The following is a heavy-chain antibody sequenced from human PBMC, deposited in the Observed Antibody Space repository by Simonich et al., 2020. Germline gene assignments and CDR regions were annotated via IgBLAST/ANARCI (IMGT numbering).Heavy chain of an antibody. CDR3: ARVGYSNYYYYGMDV. Sequence: QVQLQESGPGLVKPSETLSLTCAVSGYSISSGYCWGRIRKPPGKGLEWIGSIYHSGSTYYNPTLKSRVTISVDTSKNQFSLKLSSVTAADTAVYYCARVGYSNYYYYGMDVWGQGTTVTVSS. CDR1: GYSISSGYC. CDR2: IYHSGST. J-gene: IGHJ6*02. D-gene: IGHD6-13*01. V-gene: IGHV4-38-2*01.